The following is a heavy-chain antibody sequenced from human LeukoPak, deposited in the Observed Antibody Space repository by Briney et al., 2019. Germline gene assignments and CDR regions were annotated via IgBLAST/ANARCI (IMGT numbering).Heavy chain of an antibody. CDR2: IYPGDSDT. Sequence: GESLQISCKGSGYSFTSYWIGWVRQLPGKGLEWMGIIYPGDSDTRYSPSFQGQVTISADKSISTAYLQWSSLKASDTAMYYCARLFGSGYSSSPLSEYWGQGTLVTVSS. J-gene: IGHJ4*02. CDR3: ARLFGSGYSSSPLSEY. V-gene: IGHV5-51*01. CDR1: GYSFTSYW. D-gene: IGHD6-13*01.